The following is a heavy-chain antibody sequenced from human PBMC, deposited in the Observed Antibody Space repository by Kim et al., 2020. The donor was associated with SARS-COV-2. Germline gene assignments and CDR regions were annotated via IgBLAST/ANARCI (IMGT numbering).Heavy chain of an antibody. D-gene: IGHD5-12*01. V-gene: IGHV3-23*01. Sequence: YAASVKGRFTISRDNSKNTLDLPMSSLRADDSATYYCARVSGGYEGVDFWGQGIPVTVSS. J-gene: IGHJ4*02. CDR3: ARVSGGYEGVDF.